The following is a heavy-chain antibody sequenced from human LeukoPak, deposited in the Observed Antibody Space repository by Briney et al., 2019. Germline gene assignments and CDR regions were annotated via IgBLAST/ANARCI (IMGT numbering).Heavy chain of an antibody. J-gene: IGHJ5*02. CDR3: ARHGIAAAGTGWFDP. CDR1: GGSISSYY. D-gene: IGHD6-13*01. CDR2: IYYSGST. V-gene: IGHV4-59*08. Sequence: PSETLSLTCTVSGGSISSYYWSWIQQPPGKGLEWIGYIYYSGSTNYNPSLKSRVTISVDTSKNQFSLKLSSVTAADTAVYYCARHGIAAAGTGWFDPWGQGTLVTVSS.